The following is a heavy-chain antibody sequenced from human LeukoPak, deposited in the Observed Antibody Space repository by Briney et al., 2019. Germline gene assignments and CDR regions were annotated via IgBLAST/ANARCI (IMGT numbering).Heavy chain of an antibody. D-gene: IGHD2-8*01. CDR3: ARHVYCTNGICSDY. Sequence: SETLSLTCTVSGGSISSYSWSWIQQPPGRGLEWIGNLYYSGSTNYNPSLKSRVTMSVDTSKNEFSLKLSSVTAADTAVYYCARHVYCTNGICSDYWGQGTLVTVSS. CDR1: GGSISSYS. J-gene: IGHJ4*02. V-gene: IGHV4-59*08. CDR2: LYYSGST.